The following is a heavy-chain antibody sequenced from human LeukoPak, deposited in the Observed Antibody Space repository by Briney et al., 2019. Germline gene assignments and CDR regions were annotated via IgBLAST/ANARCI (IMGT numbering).Heavy chain of an antibody. V-gene: IGHV3-9*01. CDR1: GFTFDDYA. Sequence: PGGSLRLSCAASGFTFDDYAMHWVRQAPGKGLEWVSGISWNSGSIGYADSVKGRFTISRDNAKNSLYLQMNSLRAEDTAVYYCARGDILTGYYNSVWDDYWGQGTLVTVSS. CDR3: ARGDILTGYYNSVWDDY. J-gene: IGHJ4*02. CDR2: ISWNSGSI. D-gene: IGHD3-9*01.